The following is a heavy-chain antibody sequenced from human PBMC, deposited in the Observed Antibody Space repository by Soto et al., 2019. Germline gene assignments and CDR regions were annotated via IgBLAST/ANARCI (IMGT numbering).Heavy chain of an antibody. CDR2: IVAGSSAV. CDR3: ARGGDA. CDR1: GFTIGVDY. Sequence: EQLVESGGALVQPGGSLSLSCAASGFTIGVDYMNWVRQAPGKGLEWIAHIVAGSSAVFYAESVKGRFSISRDNAKNSLILQMDSLRAEDTGVYYCARGGDAWGQGTQVTVSS. J-gene: IGHJ5*02. D-gene: IGHD3-16*01. V-gene: IGHV3-48*01.